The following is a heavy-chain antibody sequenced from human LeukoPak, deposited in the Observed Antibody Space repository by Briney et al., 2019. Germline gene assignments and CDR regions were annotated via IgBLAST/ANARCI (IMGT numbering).Heavy chain of an antibody. CDR3: ARPGVVPAAGSEFYYYYYMDV. CDR1: GFTFSSYA. Sequence: GGSRRLSCAASGFTFSSYAMHWVRQAPGKGLEWVAVISYDGSNKYYADSVKGRFTISRDNSKNTLYLQMNSLRAEDTAVYYCARPGVVPAAGSEFYYYYYMDVWGKGTTVTVSS. CDR2: ISYDGSNK. V-gene: IGHV3-30*04. D-gene: IGHD2-2*01. J-gene: IGHJ6*03.